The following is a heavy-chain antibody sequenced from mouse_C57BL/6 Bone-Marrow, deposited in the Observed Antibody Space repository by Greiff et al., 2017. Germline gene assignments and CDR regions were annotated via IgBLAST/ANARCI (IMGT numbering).Heavy chain of an antibody. CDR2: IDPEIGDT. CDR1: GFNIKDDY. D-gene: IGHD2-10*01. CDR3: SSFYGNCVDF. V-gene: IGHV14-4*01. Sequence: EVQLQQSGAELVRPGASVKLSCTASGFNIKDDYIHWVNQRPEQGLEWIGWIDPEIGDTEYASKFQGKAPITSDPSSNTAYLQLSSLTSEDTAVYYCSSFYGNCVDFWGQGTPLPVAS. J-gene: IGHJ2*01.